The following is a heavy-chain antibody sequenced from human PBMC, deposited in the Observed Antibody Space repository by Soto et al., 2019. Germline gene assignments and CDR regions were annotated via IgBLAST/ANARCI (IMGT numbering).Heavy chain of an antibody. D-gene: IGHD3-16*01. J-gene: IGHJ4*02. V-gene: IGHV3-7*03. CDR1: GFSFSTYW. CDR3: AKGGHSDF. Sequence: EVLLVESGGGLVQPGGSLRLSCAASGFSFSTYWMSWVRQVPGTGLEWVANIKADGSETYYVDSVRGRFTISRDNAKTSLFLQLNSLRAEDTAVYYGAKGGHSDFCGQGTLVTVSS. CDR2: IKADGSET.